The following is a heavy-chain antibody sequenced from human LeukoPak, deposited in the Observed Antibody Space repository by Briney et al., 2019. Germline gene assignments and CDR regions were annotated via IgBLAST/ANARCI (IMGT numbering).Heavy chain of an antibody. Sequence: GGSLRLSCAASGFTFSSYGMNWVRQAPGKGLEWVSGINWNGGSTGYADSVKGRFTISRDNAKNSLYLQMNSLRAEDTALYYCARVLYDSSGYTQYYSDYWGQGTLVTVSS. D-gene: IGHD3-22*01. J-gene: IGHJ4*02. V-gene: IGHV3-20*04. CDR3: ARVLYDSSGYTQYYSDY. CDR2: INWNGGST. CDR1: GFTFSSYG.